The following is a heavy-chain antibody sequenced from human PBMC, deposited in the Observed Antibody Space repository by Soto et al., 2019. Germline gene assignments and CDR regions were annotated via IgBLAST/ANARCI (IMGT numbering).Heavy chain of an antibody. D-gene: IGHD3-3*01. Sequence: QVQLVESGGGVVQPGRSLRLSCAASGFAFSTYGMHWVRQAPGKGLEWVAVISYDGSNKYYTDSVKGRFTISRDNSKNTLFLQMNSLRAEDTAVYYRAKDYVLEWLRYYYGMDVWGQGTTVTVSS. CDR3: AKDYVLEWLRYYYGMDV. CDR1: GFAFSTYG. V-gene: IGHV3-30*18. CDR2: ISYDGSNK. J-gene: IGHJ6*02.